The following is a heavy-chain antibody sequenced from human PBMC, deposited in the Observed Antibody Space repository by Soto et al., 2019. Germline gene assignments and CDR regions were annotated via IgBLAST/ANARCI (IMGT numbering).Heavy chain of an antibody. Sequence: QVHLQESGPGLVKPSGTLSLTCAVSGGSITTNWWCWVRQPQGKGLEWIGEIYHSGTTNYNPSLRRRVTISVGTSNNQFPLNLNSVTAAASAIYYCARHIAVPRTRGFDYWGQGNLVTVSS. CDR3: ARHIAVPRTRGFDY. V-gene: IGHV4-4*02. CDR1: GGSITTNW. CDR2: IYHSGTT. J-gene: IGHJ4*02. D-gene: IGHD6-19*01.